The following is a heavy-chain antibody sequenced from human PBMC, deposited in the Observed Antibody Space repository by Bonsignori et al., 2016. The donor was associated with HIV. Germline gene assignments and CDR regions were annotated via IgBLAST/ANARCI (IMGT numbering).Heavy chain of an antibody. CDR3: AREDRWDNVYRTNHYFDY. J-gene: IGHJ4*02. CDR1: GFTFSSYW. CDR2: IRQDGGQK. V-gene: IGHV3-7*03. D-gene: IGHD1-14*01. Sequence: GGSLRLSCAASGFTFSSYWMSWVRQAPGKGLEWVANIRQDGGQKYFVDSVKGRFTISRDNAKNSLYLQMNSLRAEDTAVYYCAREDRWDNVYRTNHYFDYWGQGTLVTVSS.